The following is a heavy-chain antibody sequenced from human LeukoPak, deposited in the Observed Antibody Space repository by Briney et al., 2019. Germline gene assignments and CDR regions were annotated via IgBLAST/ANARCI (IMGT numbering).Heavy chain of an antibody. CDR3: ARTGTYSSGPYYFDY. CDR1: GGSISSYY. D-gene: IGHD6-19*01. CDR2: IYYSGST. J-gene: IGHJ4*02. V-gene: IGHV4-59*01. Sequence: SETLSLTCTVSGGSISSYYWSWIRPPPGKGLEWVGYIYYSGSTNYNPSLKSRVTISVDTSKNQFSLKLSSVTAADTAVYYCARTGTYSSGPYYFDYWGQGTLVTVSS.